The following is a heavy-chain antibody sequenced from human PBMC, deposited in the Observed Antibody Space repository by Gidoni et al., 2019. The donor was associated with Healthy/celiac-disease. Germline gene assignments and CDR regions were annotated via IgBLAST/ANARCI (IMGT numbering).Heavy chain of an antibody. D-gene: IGHD4-17*01. Sequence: QVQLVESGGGVVQPGRSLRLSCAASVFTFSSYGMHWVRQAPGKGLEWVAVISYDGSNKYYADSVKGRFTISRDNSKNTLYLQMNSLRAEDTAVYYCAKAQVTTVYYFDYWGQGTLVTVSS. CDR2: ISYDGSNK. CDR3: AKAQVTTVYYFDY. V-gene: IGHV3-30*18. CDR1: VFTFSSYG. J-gene: IGHJ4*02.